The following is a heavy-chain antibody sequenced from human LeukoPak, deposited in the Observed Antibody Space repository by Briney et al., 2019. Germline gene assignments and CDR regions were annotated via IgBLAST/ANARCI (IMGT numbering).Heavy chain of an antibody. D-gene: IGHD5/OR15-5a*01. V-gene: IGHV3-13*01. CDR3: IRGGIQVSGIDAFDI. J-gene: IGHJ3*02. CDR2: IGLAGDT. Sequence: GGSLRLSCAASGFTFSSYDMHWVRQAPGRGLEWVSAIGLAGDTYYPDSVKGRLTISRENAKNSMHLQMNSLKDGDTAVYYCIRGGIQVSGIDAFDIWGQGTVVTVSS. CDR1: GFTFSSYD.